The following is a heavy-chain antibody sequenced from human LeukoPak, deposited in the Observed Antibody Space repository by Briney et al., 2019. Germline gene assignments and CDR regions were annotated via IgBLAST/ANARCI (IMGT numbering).Heavy chain of an antibody. Sequence: GASVKVSCKASGYTFTTYAMHWVRQAPGQRLEWMGWINAGNGNTKYSQKFQARVTITRDTSISTAYMELSRLRSDDTAVYYCARGGYGSRPNQYYFDYWGQGTLVTVSS. J-gene: IGHJ4*02. CDR3: ARGGYGSRPNQYYFDY. CDR1: GYTFTTYA. D-gene: IGHD3-10*01. V-gene: IGHV1-3*01. CDR2: INAGNGNT.